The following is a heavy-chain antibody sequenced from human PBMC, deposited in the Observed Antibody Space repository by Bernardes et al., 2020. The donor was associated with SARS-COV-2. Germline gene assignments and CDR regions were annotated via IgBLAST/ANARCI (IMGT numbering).Heavy chain of an antibody. CDR3: ARGMEDVHYYYGMDV. V-gene: IGHV4-59*01. CDR2: IYYSGRT. CDR1: GGSISSYN. D-gene: IGHD6-13*01. J-gene: IGHJ6*02. Sequence: ETLSLTCTVSGGSISSYNWNWIRQPPGKGLEWIGYIYYSGRTNYNPSLKSRVTISVDTSKNQFSLKLSSVTAADTAVYYCARGMEDVHYYYGMDVWGQGTTVTVSS.